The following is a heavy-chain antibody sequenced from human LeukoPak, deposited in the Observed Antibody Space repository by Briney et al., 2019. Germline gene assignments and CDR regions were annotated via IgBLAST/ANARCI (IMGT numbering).Heavy chain of an antibody. D-gene: IGHD3-22*01. V-gene: IGHV4-4*07. J-gene: IGHJ4*02. Sequence: SETLSLTCTVSGGSISSYYWSWIRQPAGKGLEWIGRIYTSGSTNYNPSLKSRVTMSVDTSKNQFSLKLSSVTAADTAVYYCARDSYYYDSSGYFDYWGQGTLVTVSS. CDR2: IYTSGST. CDR3: ARDSYYYDSSGYFDY. CDR1: GGSISSYY.